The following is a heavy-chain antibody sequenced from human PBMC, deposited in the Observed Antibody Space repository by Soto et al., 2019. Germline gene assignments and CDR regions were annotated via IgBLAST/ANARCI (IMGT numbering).Heavy chain of an antibody. D-gene: IGHD6-19*01. CDR1: GFTSSYG. CDR2: IWYDGSKK. V-gene: IGHV3-33*01. CDR3: AHIAVAGSDDAFDI. Sequence: QVQLVESGGGVVQPGRSLRLSCAASGFTSSYGMHWVRQAPGKGLEWVAVIWYDGSKKYYADSVKGRFTISRDNSKNTLYLLMNSLRAEDTAVYYCAHIAVAGSDDAFDIWGQGTMVTVSS. J-gene: IGHJ3*02.